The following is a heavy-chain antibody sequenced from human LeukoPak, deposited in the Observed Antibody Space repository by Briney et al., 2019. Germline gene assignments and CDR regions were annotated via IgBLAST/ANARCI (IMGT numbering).Heavy chain of an antibody. Sequence: SETLSLTCTVSGGSISSYYWSWLRQPPGKGLEWIGYIYYSGSTNYNPSLKSRVTISVDTSKNQFSLKLSSVTAADTAVYYCATWSGYSSPSFDYWGQGTLVTVSS. CDR1: GGSISSYY. V-gene: IGHV4-59*01. D-gene: IGHD3-3*01. J-gene: IGHJ4*02. CDR3: ATWSGYSSPSFDY. CDR2: IYYSGST.